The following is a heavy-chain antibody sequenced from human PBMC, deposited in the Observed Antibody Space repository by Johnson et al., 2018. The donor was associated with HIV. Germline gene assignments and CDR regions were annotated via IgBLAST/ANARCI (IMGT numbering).Heavy chain of an antibody. D-gene: IGHD6-19*01. Sequence: QVQLVESGGGLVQPGGSLRLSCAASGFTFSSYAMSWVRQAPGKGLEWVSFIRFDGNNKYYADSVKGRFTISRDNSKKTLHLQMSSLRGDDTAIYYCAKVIALAGRPDAFDVWGRGTVVTVSS. CDR1: GFTFSSYA. J-gene: IGHJ3*01. V-gene: IGHV3-30*02. CDR3: AKVIALAGRPDAFDV. CDR2: IRFDGNNK.